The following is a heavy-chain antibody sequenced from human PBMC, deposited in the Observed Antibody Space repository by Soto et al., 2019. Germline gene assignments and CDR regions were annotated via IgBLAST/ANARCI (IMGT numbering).Heavy chain of an antibody. CDR1: GFTFDDYA. CDR3: AKDKLFSDFWSGSYYYYYGMDV. Sequence: SLGLSCAASGFTFDDYAMHWVRQAPGKGLEWVSGISWNSGSIGYADSVKGRFTISRDNAKNSLYLQMNSLRAEETALYYCAKDKLFSDFWSGSYYYYYGMDVWGQGTTVTVSS. V-gene: IGHV3-9*01. J-gene: IGHJ6*02. D-gene: IGHD3-3*01. CDR2: ISWNSGSI.